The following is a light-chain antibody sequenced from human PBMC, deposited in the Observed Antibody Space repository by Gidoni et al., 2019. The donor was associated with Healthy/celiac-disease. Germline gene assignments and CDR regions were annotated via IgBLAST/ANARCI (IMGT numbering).Light chain of an antibody. CDR3: QQSYSTLPWT. CDR2: AAS. V-gene: IGKV1-39*01. CDR1: QSISSY. J-gene: IGKJ1*01. Sequence: DIQMTQSPSSLSASVGDRVPITCRASQSISSYLNWYQQKPGKAPKLLIYAASSLQSGVPSRFSGSGSGTDFTLTISSLQPEDFATYYCQQSYSTLPWTFGQGTKVEIK.